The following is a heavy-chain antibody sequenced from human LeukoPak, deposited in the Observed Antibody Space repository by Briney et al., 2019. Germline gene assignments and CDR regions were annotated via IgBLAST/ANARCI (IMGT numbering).Heavy chain of an antibody. D-gene: IGHD3-22*01. CDR1: GFTFSSYS. J-gene: IGHJ4*02. CDR3: AKHYYDSDCFDY. Sequence: GGSLRLSCAASGFTFSSYSMNWVRQAPGKGLEWVSAIGSGGGSTFYADSVKGRFTISRDNSKNTLYLQMNGLRVEDTAVYYCAKHYYDSDCFDYWGQGTLVTVSS. V-gene: IGHV3-23*01. CDR2: IGSGGGST.